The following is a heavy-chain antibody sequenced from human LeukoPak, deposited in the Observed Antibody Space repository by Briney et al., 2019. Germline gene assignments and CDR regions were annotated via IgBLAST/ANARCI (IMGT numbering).Heavy chain of an antibody. CDR1: GFTFTNYW. CDR3: GTIGYSSSSLDF. J-gene: IGHJ4*02. Sequence: GGSLRLSCAASGFTFTNYWMTWVRQAPGKGLEWVANIKQDGSVKYYVDSVKGRFTISRDNAKNSLYLQMNSLRAEDTAVYNCGTIGYSSSSLDFWGRGTLVTVSS. CDR2: IKQDGSVK. V-gene: IGHV3-7*03. D-gene: IGHD6-6*01.